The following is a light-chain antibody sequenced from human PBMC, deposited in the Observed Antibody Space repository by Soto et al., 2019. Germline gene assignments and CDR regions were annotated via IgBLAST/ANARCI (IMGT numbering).Light chain of an antibody. CDR2: GAS. J-gene: IGKJ1*01. CDR3: QPYGSSARWT. V-gene: IGKV3-20*01. Sequence: EIGLTQSPRTLSLSPGERATLSCRASQTVGSSYLAWYHEKPGQAPRLLLYGASSRATGIPDSFSGSGFGTDFPLTISRLEPEDFAVYYCQPYGSSARWTFGQGTKVAIK. CDR1: QTVGSSY.